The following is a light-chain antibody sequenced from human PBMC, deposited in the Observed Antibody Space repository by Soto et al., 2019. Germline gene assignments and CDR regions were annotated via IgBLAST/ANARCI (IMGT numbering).Light chain of an antibody. CDR1: QSISSS. J-gene: IGKJ4*01. CDR2: DAS. V-gene: IGKV3-20*01. Sequence: EMVLTQSPGTLSLSPGERGTLSCRASQSISSSLAWYQQKPGQAPRLLIYDASNRATDIPDRFSGSGSGTDFALTLSRLEPEDFAVYYCQQYRTSPLTFGGGTKVEIK. CDR3: QQYRTSPLT.